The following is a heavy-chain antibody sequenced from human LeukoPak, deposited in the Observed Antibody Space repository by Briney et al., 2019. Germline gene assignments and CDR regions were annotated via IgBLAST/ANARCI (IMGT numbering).Heavy chain of an antibody. CDR1: GGSFSGYY. CDR3: ARGPRPPAARLSSGYDY. CDR2: INHSGST. V-gene: IGHV4-34*01. J-gene: IGHJ4*02. Sequence: SETLSLTCAVYGGSFSGYYWSWIRQPPGKGLEWIGEINHSGSTNYNPSLKSRVTISVDTSKNQFSLKLSSVTAADTAVYYCARGPRPPAARLSSGYDYWGQGTLVTVSS. D-gene: IGHD6-6*01.